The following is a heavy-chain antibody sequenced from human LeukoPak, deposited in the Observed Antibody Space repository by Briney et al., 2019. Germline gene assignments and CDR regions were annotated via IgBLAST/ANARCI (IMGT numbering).Heavy chain of an antibody. Sequence: GGSLRLSCAASGFTFDDYAMHWVRQAPGKGLEWVSGISWNSGSIGYADSVKGRFTISRDNAKNSLYLQMNSLRAEDTAVYYCAREAYCGGDCPPDAFDIWGQGTMVTVSS. CDR1: GFTFDDYA. CDR3: AREAYCGGDCPPDAFDI. D-gene: IGHD2-21*02. V-gene: IGHV3-9*01. CDR2: ISWNSGSI. J-gene: IGHJ3*02.